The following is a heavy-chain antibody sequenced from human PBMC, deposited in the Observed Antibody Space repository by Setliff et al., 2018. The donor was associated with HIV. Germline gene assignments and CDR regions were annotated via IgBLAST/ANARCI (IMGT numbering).Heavy chain of an antibody. Sequence: SETLSLTCTVSGGSVGDTSYYWGWIRQPPGKGLEWLANVYYSGGTYYNPSLNSRVTISVDTSRNQFSLKLTSVTAADTALYFCARLGDSGYDFRGYFDYWGQGKQVTVSS. CDR2: VYYSGGT. CDR1: GGSVGDTSYY. CDR3: ARLGDSGYDFRGYFDY. J-gene: IGHJ4*02. D-gene: IGHD5-12*01. V-gene: IGHV4-39*01.